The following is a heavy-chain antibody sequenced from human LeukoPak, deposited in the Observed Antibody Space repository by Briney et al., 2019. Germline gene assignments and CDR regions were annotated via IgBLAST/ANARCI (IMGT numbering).Heavy chain of an antibody. CDR3: AREYYDFWSGYLDY. Sequence: PGGSLRLSCAASGFTFSSYAMHWVRQAPGKGLEWVAVISYDGSNKYYADSVKGRFTISRDNSKSTLYLQMNSLRAEDTAVYYCAREYYDFWSGYLDYWGQGTLVTVSS. CDR1: GFTFSSYA. V-gene: IGHV3-30-3*01. D-gene: IGHD3-3*01. J-gene: IGHJ4*02. CDR2: ISYDGSNK.